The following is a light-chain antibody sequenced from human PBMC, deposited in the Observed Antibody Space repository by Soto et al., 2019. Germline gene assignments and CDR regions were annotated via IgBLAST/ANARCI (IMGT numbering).Light chain of an antibody. CDR3: QQYETFSGT. CDR2: DAS. CDR1: QSVSGW. Sequence: EIHRTHSPSTLSASVLYTVTVTFGASQSVSGWLAWYQQKPGEAPKLLIYDASALPRGVPSRFSGSGSGTKFTLTIASLQPDDFATYYCQQYETFSGTFGPGTKVDI. V-gene: IGKV1-5*01. J-gene: IGKJ1*01.